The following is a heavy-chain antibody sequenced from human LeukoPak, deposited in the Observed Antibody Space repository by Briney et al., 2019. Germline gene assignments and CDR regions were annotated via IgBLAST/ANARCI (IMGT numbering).Heavy chain of an antibody. Sequence: GRSLRLSCAASGFIFSNSGMHWVRQAPGKGLEWVTVIYTDGGTKYYADSVKGRFTISRDNSQNTLYLQMNSLRAEDTAVYYCARNSGGRRYYFTEWGQGTLVTVSS. CDR1: GFIFSNSG. D-gene: IGHD3-10*01. V-gene: IGHV3-33*01. CDR2: IYTDGGTK. CDR3: ARNSGGRRYYFTE. J-gene: IGHJ4*02.